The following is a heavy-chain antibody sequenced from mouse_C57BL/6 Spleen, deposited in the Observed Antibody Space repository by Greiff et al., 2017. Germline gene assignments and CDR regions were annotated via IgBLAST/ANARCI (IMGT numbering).Heavy chain of an antibody. V-gene: IGHV1-80*01. Sequence: VKVVESGAELVKPGASVKISCKASGYAFSSYWMNWVKQRPGKGLEWIGQIYPGDGDTNYNGKFKGKATLTADKSSSTAYMQLSSLTSEDSAVYFCARSPLYDYYAMDYWGQGTSVTVSS. CDR2: IYPGDGDT. CDR1: GYAFSSYW. CDR3: ARSPLYDYYAMDY. D-gene: IGHD1-1*01. J-gene: IGHJ4*01.